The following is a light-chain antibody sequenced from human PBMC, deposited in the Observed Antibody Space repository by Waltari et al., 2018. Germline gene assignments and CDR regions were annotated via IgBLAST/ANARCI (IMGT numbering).Light chain of an antibody. J-gene: IGKJ1*01. V-gene: IGKV3-20*01. Sequence: EIVFTQSPGTLSLSPGKRVTLSCRASQSVSGSYLAWYQQKPGQAPRLLIYGASSRATGIPYRFSVSGSWTDFTLTINRLEPEDFAVYYCQQYGSSPWTFGQGTKVEIK. CDR3: QQYGSSPWT. CDR2: GAS. CDR1: QSVSGSY.